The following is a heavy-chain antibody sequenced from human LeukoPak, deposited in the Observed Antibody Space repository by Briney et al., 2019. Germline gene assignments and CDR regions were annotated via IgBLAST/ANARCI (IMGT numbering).Heavy chain of an antibody. Sequence: SETLSLTCAVSGGSISSNSYYWGWIRQPPGKGLGWIGSIYYSGSTYYNPSLKSRVTISVDTSKNQFSLKLSSVTAADTAVYYCASRGSGYPLDPWGQGTLVTVSS. D-gene: IGHD3-22*01. CDR3: ASRGSGYPLDP. CDR2: IYYSGST. V-gene: IGHV4-39*07. CDR1: GGSISSNSYY. J-gene: IGHJ5*02.